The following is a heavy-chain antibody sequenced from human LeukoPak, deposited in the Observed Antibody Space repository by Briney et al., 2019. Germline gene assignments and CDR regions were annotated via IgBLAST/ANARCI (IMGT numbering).Heavy chain of an antibody. CDR2: IYTSGST. CDR1: GGSISSYY. CDR3: ARGVAGGATVYYYYYYMDV. D-gene: IGHD1-26*01. J-gene: IGHJ6*03. Sequence: SETLSLTCAVSGGSISSYYWSWIRQPAGKGLEWIGRIYTSGSTNYNPSLKSRVTMSVDTSKNQFSLKLSSVTAADTAVYYCARGVAGGATVYYYYYYMDVWGKGTTVTVSS. V-gene: IGHV4-4*07.